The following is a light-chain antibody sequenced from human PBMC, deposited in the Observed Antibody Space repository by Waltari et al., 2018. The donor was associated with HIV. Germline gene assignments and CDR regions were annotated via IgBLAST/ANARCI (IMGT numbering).Light chain of an antibody. CDR1: QNIKNY. CDR2: TAT. V-gene: IGKV1-39*01. J-gene: IGKJ3*01. Sequence: DIQMTQSPSSLSASLGDRVTITCRTSQNIKNYLNWYQHKPGKAPKILIYTATSLQSGVSSRFNGSGSGTEFTLTITGLEPEDFALYFCQQSYSSPTFGPGTTVDVK. CDR3: QQSYSSPT.